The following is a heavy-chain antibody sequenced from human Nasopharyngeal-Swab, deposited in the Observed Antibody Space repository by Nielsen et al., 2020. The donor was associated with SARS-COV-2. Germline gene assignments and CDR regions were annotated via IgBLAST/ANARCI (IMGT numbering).Heavy chain of an antibody. V-gene: IGHV3-30*03. CDR2: ISFDGSNK. D-gene: IGHD2-15*01. CDR3: ARRVGYCSGGSCPSGYYGMDV. Sequence: GGSLRLSCAASGFTFNTYPIHWVRQAPGKGLEWVALISFDGSNKYYADSVKGRFTISRDNSKNTLYLQMNSLRAEDTAVYYCARRVGYCSGGSCPSGYYGMDVWGQGTTVTVSS. J-gene: IGHJ6*02. CDR1: GFTFNTYP.